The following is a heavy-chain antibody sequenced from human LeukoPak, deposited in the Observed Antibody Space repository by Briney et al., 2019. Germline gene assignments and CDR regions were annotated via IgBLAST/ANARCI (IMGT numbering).Heavy chain of an antibody. J-gene: IGHJ4*02. Sequence: GGSLRLSCAASGFTFSTYGMHWVRQAPGKGLEWVAFIRYDGRNKYYADSVKGRFTISRDNSKNTLCLQMNSLRAEDTAVYYCARRSGIAVAGAFDYWGQGTLVTVSS. CDR3: ARRSGIAVAGAFDY. CDR2: IRYDGRNK. V-gene: IGHV3-30*02. D-gene: IGHD6-19*01. CDR1: GFTFSTYG.